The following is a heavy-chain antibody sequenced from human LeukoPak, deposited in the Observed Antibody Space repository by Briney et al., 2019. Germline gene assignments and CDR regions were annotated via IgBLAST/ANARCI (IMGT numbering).Heavy chain of an antibody. D-gene: IGHD3-22*01. Sequence: GGSLRLSCAASGFTFSSYEMDWVRQAPGKGLEWVAYITGSGGITYYADSVKGRFTISRDSAKNSLYLQMNSLRAEDTAVYYCATLDYDRSGRYFDYWGQGTLVTVSS. CDR1: GFTFSSYE. CDR2: ITGSGGIT. J-gene: IGHJ4*02. V-gene: IGHV3-48*03. CDR3: ATLDYDRSGRYFDY.